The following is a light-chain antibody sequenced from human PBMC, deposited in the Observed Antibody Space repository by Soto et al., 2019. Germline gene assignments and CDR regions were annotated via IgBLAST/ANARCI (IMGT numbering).Light chain of an antibody. Sequence: QSALTQPASVSGSPGQAITICCTGTSSDIGTYKYVSWSQHHPGKAPKLIIFEVSNRPSGISDRFSGFKSANTAYLTISGVQPEDEADYHCSSYTTITTVVFGGGTQLTVL. J-gene: IGLJ2*01. CDR3: SSYTTITTVV. V-gene: IGLV2-14*01. CDR2: EVS. CDR1: SSDIGTYKY.